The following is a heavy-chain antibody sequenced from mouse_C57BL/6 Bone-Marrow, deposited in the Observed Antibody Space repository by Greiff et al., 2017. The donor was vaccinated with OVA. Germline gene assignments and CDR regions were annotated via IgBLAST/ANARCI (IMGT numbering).Heavy chain of an antibody. V-gene: IGHV1-81*01. CDR3: ARREYYAMDY. CDR2: IYPRSGNT. CDR1: GYTFTSYG. Sequence: VQLQESGAELARPGASVKLSCKASGYTFTSYGISWVKQRTGQGLEWIGEIYPRSGNTYYNEKFKGKATLTADKSSSTAYMELRSLTSEDSAVYFCARREYYAMDYWGQGTSVTVSS. J-gene: IGHJ4*01.